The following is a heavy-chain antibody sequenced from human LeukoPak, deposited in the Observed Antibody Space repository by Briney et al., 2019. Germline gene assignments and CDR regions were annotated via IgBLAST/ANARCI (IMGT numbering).Heavy chain of an antibody. Sequence: SVKVSCQASGGTFNNYNINWVRQAPGQGLEWMGTIIPSFVIPSYAEKFKGRVTITADKSTSAAYMELSSLRPEDTAVYYCAREFWGTMVRGGAMDVWGLGTPVIVTS. J-gene: IGHJ6*02. V-gene: IGHV1-69*02. CDR3: AREFWGTMVRGGAMDV. CDR2: IIPSFVIP. D-gene: IGHD3-10*01. CDR1: GGTFNNYN.